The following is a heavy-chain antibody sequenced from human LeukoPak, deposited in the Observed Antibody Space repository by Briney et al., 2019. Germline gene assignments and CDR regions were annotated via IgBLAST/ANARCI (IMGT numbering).Heavy chain of an antibody. V-gene: IGHV3-33*01. J-gene: IGHJ4*02. CDR3: ARAAYDSRGYLTL. CDR1: GFTFSSYG. Sequence: GGFLRLSCAASGFTFSSYGMHWVRQAPGKGLEWVAVIWYDGGNKYYADSVKGRFTISRDNSKNTLYLQMNSLRAEDTALYYCARAAYDSRGYLTLWGQGALVTVSS. CDR2: IWYDGGNK. D-gene: IGHD3-22*01.